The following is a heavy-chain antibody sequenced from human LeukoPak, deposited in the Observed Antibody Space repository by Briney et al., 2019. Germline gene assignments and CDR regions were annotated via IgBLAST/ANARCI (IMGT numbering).Heavy chain of an antibody. Sequence: GGSLRLSCAASGLTFSSYEMNWVRQAPGKGLEWVSYISSSGSTIYYADSVKGRFTISGDNAKNSLYLQMNSLRAEDTAVYYCASTVTTASDYYYGMDVWGQGTTVTVSS. V-gene: IGHV3-48*03. CDR2: ISSSGSTI. CDR1: GLTFSSYE. D-gene: IGHD4-17*01. J-gene: IGHJ6*02. CDR3: ASTVTTASDYYYGMDV.